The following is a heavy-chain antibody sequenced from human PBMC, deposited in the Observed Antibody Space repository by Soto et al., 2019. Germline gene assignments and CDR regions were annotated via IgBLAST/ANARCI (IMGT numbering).Heavy chain of an antibody. V-gene: IGHV3-23*01. CDR1: GFTFSSHA. CDR2: MSGSGGTT. CDR3: AKKGEQHAVFDY. D-gene: IGHD3-16*01. J-gene: IGHJ4*02. Sequence: PXGSLRLSCAASGFTFSSHAMSWVRQTPGKGLEWVSSMSGSGGTTYYADSVKGRFTISRDNSKNTLFLQLNSLRAEDTAVYYSAKKGEQHAVFDYWGQGALVTVSS.